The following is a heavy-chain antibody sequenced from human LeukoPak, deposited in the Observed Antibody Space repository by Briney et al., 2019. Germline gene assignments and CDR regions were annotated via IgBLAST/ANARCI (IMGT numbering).Heavy chain of an antibody. CDR3: ARKKRYCTNGVWYTGTDY. Sequence: GGSLRLSCAASGFTVSNSYLSWVRQAPGKGLEWVSSISSSSSYIYYADSVKGRFTISRDNAKNSLYLQMNSLRAKDTAVYYCARKKRYCTNGVWYTGTDYWGQGTLVTVSS. CDR1: GFTVSNSY. V-gene: IGHV3-21*01. CDR2: ISSSSSYI. D-gene: IGHD2-8*01. J-gene: IGHJ4*02.